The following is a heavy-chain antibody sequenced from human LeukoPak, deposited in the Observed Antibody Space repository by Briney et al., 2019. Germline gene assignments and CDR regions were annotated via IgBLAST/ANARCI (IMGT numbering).Heavy chain of an antibody. CDR2: VDYTGIT. Sequence: SETLSLTCTVSGGSISSSGYYWGWIRQPPGKGLEWIGSVDYTGITSHSPSLKSRVTISVDTSKNQFSLKLSSVTAADTAVYYCARGPRYYDFWSGYPRPATFDYWGQGTLVTVSS. CDR1: GGSISSSGYY. V-gene: IGHV4-39*01. CDR3: ARGPRYYDFWSGYPRPATFDY. D-gene: IGHD3-3*01. J-gene: IGHJ4*02.